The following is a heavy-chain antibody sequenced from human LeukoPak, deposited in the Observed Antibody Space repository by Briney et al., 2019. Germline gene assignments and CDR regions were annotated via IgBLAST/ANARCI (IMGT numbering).Heavy chain of an antibody. D-gene: IGHD3-3*01. CDR2: IYYSGST. J-gene: IGHJ6*03. CDR1: GGSISSSSYY. V-gene: IGHV4-39*01. Sequence: PWETLSLTCTVSGGSISSSSYYWGWIRQPPGKGLEWIGSIYYSGSTYYNLSLKSRVTISVDTSKNQFSLRLSSVTAADTAVYYCARHKGNDFWSGYTYYYYYMDVWGKGTTVTVSS. CDR3: ARHKGNDFWSGYTYYYYYMDV.